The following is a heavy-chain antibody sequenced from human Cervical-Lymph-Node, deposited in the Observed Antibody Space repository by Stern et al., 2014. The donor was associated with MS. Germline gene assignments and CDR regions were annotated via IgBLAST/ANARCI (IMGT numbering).Heavy chain of an antibody. Sequence: QLVQSGGGLVKPGGSLRLSCAASGFTFSSYSMNWVRQAPGKGLEWVSSISSSSSYIYYADSVKGRFTISRDNAKNSLYLQMNSLRAEDTAVYYCARDQPYDYVWGSYRALDYWGQGTLVTVSS. D-gene: IGHD3-16*02. V-gene: IGHV3-21*01. J-gene: IGHJ4*02. CDR3: ARDQPYDYVWGSYRALDY. CDR2: ISSSSSYI. CDR1: GFTFSSYS.